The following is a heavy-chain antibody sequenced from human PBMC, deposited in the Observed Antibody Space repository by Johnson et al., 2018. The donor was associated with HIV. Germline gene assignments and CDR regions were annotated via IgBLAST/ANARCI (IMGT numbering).Heavy chain of an antibody. D-gene: IGHD3-22*01. CDR3: ARGDNYYDSSGYYFAFDI. J-gene: IGHJ3*02. Sequence: QVQLVESGGGVVQPGGSRRLSCAASGFTFRSNGMHWVRQAPGKGLEWVTFIQYDGSNKYYADSVKGRFTISRDNSKNTLYLQMGSLRAEDMAVYYCARGDNYYDSSGYYFAFDIWGQGTMVTVSS. V-gene: IGHV3-30*02. CDR1: GFTFRSNG. CDR2: IQYDGSNK.